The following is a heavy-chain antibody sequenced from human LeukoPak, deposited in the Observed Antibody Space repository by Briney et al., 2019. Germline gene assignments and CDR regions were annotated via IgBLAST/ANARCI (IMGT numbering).Heavy chain of an antibody. CDR3: ARGGYSGYDPFDY. D-gene: IGHD5-12*01. J-gene: IGHJ4*02. V-gene: IGHV3-7*04. CDR1: GFTFSNYW. CDR2: IKQDGSEK. Sequence: PGGSLRLSCTASGFTFSNYWMTWVRQAPGKGLEWVANIKQDGSEKFCVDSVKGRFTISRDTAKNSLYLQTNSLRAEDTAVYYCARGGYSGYDPFDYWGQGTLVTVSS.